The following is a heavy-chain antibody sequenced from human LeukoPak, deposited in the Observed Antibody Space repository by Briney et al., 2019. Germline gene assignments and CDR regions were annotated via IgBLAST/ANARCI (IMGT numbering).Heavy chain of an antibody. J-gene: IGHJ4*02. CDR2: IWSDGSNK. V-gene: IGHV3-33*01. CDR3: ARDRGYSYGYFDY. Sequence: GGSLRLSCASSGFTSSIYAMHWVRQAPGKGLERVAVIWSDGSNKYYAGSVKGRFTISRDNSKNTLYLQMNSLRAEDTAVYYCARDRGYSYGYFDYWGQGTLVTVSS. D-gene: IGHD5-18*01. CDR1: GFTSSIYA.